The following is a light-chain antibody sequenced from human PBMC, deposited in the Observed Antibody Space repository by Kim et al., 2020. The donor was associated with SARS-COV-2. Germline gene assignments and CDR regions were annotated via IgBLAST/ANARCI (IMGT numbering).Light chain of an antibody. CDR2: LGS. J-gene: IGKJ2*01. Sequence: DIVMTQSPLSLAVTPGEPASISCRSSQSLLHNNEYNHLDWYVQKPGQSPQILIYLGSYRASGVPDRFSGSGSGTDFTLKISRVEAEDVGVYYCMQALQRGTFGQGPKLEI. V-gene: IGKV2-28*01. CDR3: MQALQRGT. CDR1: QSLLHNNEYNH.